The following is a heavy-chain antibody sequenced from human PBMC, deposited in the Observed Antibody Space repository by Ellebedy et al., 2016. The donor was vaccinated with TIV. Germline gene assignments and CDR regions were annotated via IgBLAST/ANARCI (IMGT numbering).Heavy chain of an antibody. D-gene: IGHD6-13*01. CDR2: ISYSGDLM. CDR1: GFTFIGYY. CDR3: ARLGVIAAAGASDY. J-gene: IGHJ4*02. V-gene: IGHV3-11*01. Sequence: PGGSLRLSCAASGFTFIGYYMRWFRPAPGKGPEWVSYISYSGDLMYYADSVKGRFTTSRDNAENSLYLQMNSLRAEDTAFDYCARLGVIAAAGASDYWGQGTLVIVSS.